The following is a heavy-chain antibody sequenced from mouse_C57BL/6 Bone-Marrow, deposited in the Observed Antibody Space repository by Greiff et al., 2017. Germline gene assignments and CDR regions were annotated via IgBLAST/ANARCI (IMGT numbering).Heavy chain of an antibody. CDR1: GFTFSDYY. CDR3: ARRYYGSSLDY. V-gene: IGHV5-12*01. CDR2: ISNGGGST. Sequence: EVKLVESGGGLVQPGGSLKLSCAASGFTFSDYYMYWVRQTPEKRLEWVAYISNGGGSTYYPDTVKGRFTSSRDNAKNTLYLQLSRLKSEDAAMYYCARRYYGSSLDYWGQGTTLTVSS. J-gene: IGHJ2*01. D-gene: IGHD1-1*01.